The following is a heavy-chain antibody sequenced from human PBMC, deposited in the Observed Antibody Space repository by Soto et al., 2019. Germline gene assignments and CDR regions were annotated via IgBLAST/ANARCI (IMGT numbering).Heavy chain of an antibody. D-gene: IGHD2-2*02. CDR1: GGTFSSYA. CDR3: ARDRVHCSSTSCYRPYGMDV. V-gene: IGHV1-69*01. J-gene: IGHJ6*02. CDR2: IIPIFGTA. Sequence: QVQLVQSGAEVKKPGSSVKVSCKASGGTFSSYAISWVRQAPGQGLEWMGGIIPIFGTANYAQKFQGRVTITADESTSTAYMELSSLRSEGTAVYYCARDRVHCSSTSCYRPYGMDVWGQGTTVTVSS.